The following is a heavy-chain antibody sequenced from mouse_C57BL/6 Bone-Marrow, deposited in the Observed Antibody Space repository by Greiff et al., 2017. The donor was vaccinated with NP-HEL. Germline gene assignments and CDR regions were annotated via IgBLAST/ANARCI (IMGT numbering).Heavy chain of an antibody. Sequence: VQLQQSGPGLVQPSPCLSITCTVSGFSLTSYGVHWVRQSPGKGLEWLGVIWRGGSIDYNAASMSRQSISKDNSKRQVFFNMTSLQADDTAIYSCAASGVAYWGQGTLVTVSA. CDR1: GFSLTSYG. D-gene: IGHD3-1*01. CDR2: IWRGGSI. V-gene: IGHV2-5*01. J-gene: IGHJ3*01. CDR3: AASGVAY.